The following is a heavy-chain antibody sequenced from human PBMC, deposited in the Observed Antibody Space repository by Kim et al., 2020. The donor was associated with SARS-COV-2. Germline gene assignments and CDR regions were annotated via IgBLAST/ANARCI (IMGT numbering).Heavy chain of an antibody. V-gene: IGHV4-39*02. CDR2: IYYSGST. CDR1: GGSISSSSYY. Sequence: SETLSLTCTVSGGSISSSSYYWGWIRQPPGKGLEWIGSIYYSGSTYYNPSLKSRVTISVDTSKNQFSLKLSSVTAADTAVYYCAGEVVATENYYYYGMDVWGQGTTVTFSS. J-gene: IGHJ6*02. CDR3: AGEVVATENYYYYGMDV. D-gene: IGHD2-15*01.